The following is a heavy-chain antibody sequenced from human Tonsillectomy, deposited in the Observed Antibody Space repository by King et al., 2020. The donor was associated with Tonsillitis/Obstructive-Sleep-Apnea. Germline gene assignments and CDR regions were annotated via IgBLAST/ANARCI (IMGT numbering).Heavy chain of an antibody. CDR2: IDYSGST. J-gene: IGHJ2*01. CDR3: ARGSDEL. Sequence: QLQESGPRLVKPSQTLSLTCTVSGGSISSDDYYWSWIRQFPGKGLEYIGNIDYSGSTHYNPSLTNRVTILVDTSKKQFSLRLTSVTAADTAVYYCARGSDELWGRGTLVTVSS. CDR1: GGSISSDDYY. V-gene: IGHV4-30-4*01.